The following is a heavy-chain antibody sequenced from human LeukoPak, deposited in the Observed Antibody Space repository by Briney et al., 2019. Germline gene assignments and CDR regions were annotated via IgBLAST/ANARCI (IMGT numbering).Heavy chain of an antibody. CDR1: GFTFSSYA. Sequence: PGRSLRLSCAASGFTFSSYAMHWVRQAPGKGREWVAVISYDGSNKYYADSVKGRFTISRDNSKNTLYLQMNSLRAEDTAVYYCARGVAAAGALLHDAFDIWGQGTMVTVSS. V-gene: IGHV3-30*04. D-gene: IGHD6-13*01. J-gene: IGHJ3*02. CDR2: ISYDGSNK. CDR3: ARGVAAAGALLHDAFDI.